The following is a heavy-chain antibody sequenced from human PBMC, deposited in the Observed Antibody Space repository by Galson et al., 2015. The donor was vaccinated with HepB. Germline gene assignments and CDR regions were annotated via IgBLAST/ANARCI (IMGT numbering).Heavy chain of an antibody. Sequence: SLRLSCAASGFTFSSYAMHWVRQAPGKGLEWVAIISYDGSNKYYGDSVKGRFTISRDNSKNTLYLQMNSLRAEDTAVYNCARGPVYYDNSGFIDYWGQGTRSPSPQ. CDR3: ARGPVYYDNSGFIDY. CDR1: GFTFSSYA. J-gene: IGHJ4*02. V-gene: IGHV3-30-3*01. CDR2: ISYDGSNK. D-gene: IGHD3-22*01.